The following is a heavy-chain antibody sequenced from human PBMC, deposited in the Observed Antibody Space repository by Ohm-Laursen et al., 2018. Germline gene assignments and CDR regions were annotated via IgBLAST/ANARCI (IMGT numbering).Heavy chain of an antibody. CDR3: ARGPSCSGSTCYNLAWLGP. D-gene: IGHD1-14*01. Sequence: SETLSLTCAVYGGSFSGYYWSWIRQPPGKGLEWIGEINHSGSTNYNPSLKSRVTMSIDTSKNQFSLNLNSVTAADTAVYYCARGPSCSGSTCYNLAWLGPWGQGTLVTVSS. V-gene: IGHV4-34*01. CDR1: GGSFSGYY. CDR2: INHSGST. J-gene: IGHJ5*02.